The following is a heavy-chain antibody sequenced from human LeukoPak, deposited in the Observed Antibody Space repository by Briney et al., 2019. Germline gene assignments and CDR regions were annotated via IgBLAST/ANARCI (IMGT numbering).Heavy chain of an antibody. CDR1: GGSINSGFDY. Sequence: SETLSLTCTVAGGSINSGFDYWGWIRQPPGKGLEWIGSMYYSGSTYYDPSLKSRVTISVDTSKNQFSLKLTSVTAADTAVYYCARHFTPGSTPFYFDYWGQGTLVTVSS. CDR3: ARHFTPGSTPFYFDY. V-gene: IGHV4-39*01. J-gene: IGHJ4*02. D-gene: IGHD1-14*01. CDR2: MYYSGST.